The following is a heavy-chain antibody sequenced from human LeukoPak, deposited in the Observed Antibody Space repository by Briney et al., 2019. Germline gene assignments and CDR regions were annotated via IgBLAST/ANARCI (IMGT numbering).Heavy chain of an antibody. CDR2: ISYDGRNK. V-gene: IGHV3-30*18. J-gene: IGHJ3*02. Sequence: GRSLLLSCAASGFTFSSYGMHGVRQAPGKGLEWVAVISYDGRNKYYADSVKGGFTISRDNSKNTLYLQMNSLRAEDTAVYYCAKELYSYGEGSFDIWGQGTMVTVSS. CDR3: AKELYSYGEGSFDI. CDR1: GFTFSSYG. D-gene: IGHD5-18*01.